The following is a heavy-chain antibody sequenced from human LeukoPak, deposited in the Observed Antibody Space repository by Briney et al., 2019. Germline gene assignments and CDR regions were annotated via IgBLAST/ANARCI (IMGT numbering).Heavy chain of an antibody. J-gene: IGHJ5*02. CDR3: ARGGGAQFDP. D-gene: IGHD4-23*01. V-gene: IGHV4-34*01. CDR1: GGAFSGYY. Sequence: SETLSLTCAVYGGAFSGYYWSWIRQPPGKGLEWIGEINHSGSTNYNPSLKSRVTISLDTSENQFSLKLSSVPAADTAVYYCARGGGAQFDPWGQGTLVTVSS. CDR2: INHSGST.